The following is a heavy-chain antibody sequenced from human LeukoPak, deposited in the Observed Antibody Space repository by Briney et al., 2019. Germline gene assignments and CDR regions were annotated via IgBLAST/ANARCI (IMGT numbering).Heavy chain of an antibody. CDR3: ARDAILVGATRIDY. J-gene: IGHJ4*02. V-gene: IGHV3-21*01. CDR2: ISSSSSYI. CDR1: GFTFSSYS. Sequence: GGSLRLSCAASGFTFSSYSMNWVRQAPGKGLEWVSSISSSSSYIYYADSVKGRFTISRDSAKNSLYLQMNSLRAEDTAVYYCARDAILVGATRIDYWGQGTLVTVSS. D-gene: IGHD1-26*01.